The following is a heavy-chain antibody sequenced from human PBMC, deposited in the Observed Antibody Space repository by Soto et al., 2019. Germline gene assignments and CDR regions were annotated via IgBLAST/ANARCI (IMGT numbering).Heavy chain of an antibody. CDR1: GYRFINYW. CDR3: ECGPNDYMGGH. Sequence: GESLKISCKGSGYRFINYWIAWVRQMPGKGLEWMGLIYPEDSDTRYSPSFQGQVTISVDKSINTAYLQWSSLKASDSAMYYCECGPNDYMGGHWGQGTLVTVSS. D-gene: IGHD4-4*01. CDR2: IYPEDSDT. V-gene: IGHV5-51*01. J-gene: IGHJ4*02.